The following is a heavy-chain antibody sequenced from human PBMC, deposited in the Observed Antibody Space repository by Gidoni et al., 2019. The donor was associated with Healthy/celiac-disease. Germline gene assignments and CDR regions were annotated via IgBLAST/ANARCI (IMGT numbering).Heavy chain of an antibody. D-gene: IGHD3-16*02. CDR3: AREGMITFGGVIVQNWFDP. J-gene: IGHJ5*02. CDR1: GYPFTGYY. V-gene: IGHV1-2*04. CDR2: INPNRGGT. Sequence: QVQLVQSGAEVKKPGASVKVSCKASGYPFTGYYMPWVRQAPGQGLEWMGWINPNRGGTNYAQKFQGWVTMTRDTAISTAYMELSRLRSDDTAVYYCAREGMITFGGVIVQNWFDPWGQGTLVTVSS.